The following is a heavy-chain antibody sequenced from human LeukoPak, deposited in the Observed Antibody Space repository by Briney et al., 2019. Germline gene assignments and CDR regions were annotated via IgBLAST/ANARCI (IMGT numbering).Heavy chain of an antibody. V-gene: IGHV3-23*01. J-gene: IGHJ4*02. CDR1: GFTFSNYA. CDR3: AKARDEGILGTTFDY. Sequence: GGSLRLSCAASGFTFSNYAMSWVRQAPGKGLEWVPVISVSGGSTYYADSVKGRFTISRDNSKSTLYLQMNSLRAEDTAVYYCAKARDEGILGTTFDYWGQGTLVTVSS. D-gene: IGHD1-14*01. CDR2: ISVSGGST.